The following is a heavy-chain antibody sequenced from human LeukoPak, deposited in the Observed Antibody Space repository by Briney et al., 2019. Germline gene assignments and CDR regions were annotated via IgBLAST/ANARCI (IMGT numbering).Heavy chain of an antibody. J-gene: IGHJ4*02. CDR3: AKEQLSTVVVIESDY. CDR1: GFTVSSNY. Sequence: PGGSLRLSCAASGFTVSSNYMSWVRQAPGKGLEWVSGIYTGGDTYYADSVKGRFTISRDNSKNTLYLQMNSLRAEDTAVYYCAKEQLSTVVVIESDYWGQGTLVTVSS. CDR2: IYTGGDT. D-gene: IGHD3-22*01. V-gene: IGHV3-53*01.